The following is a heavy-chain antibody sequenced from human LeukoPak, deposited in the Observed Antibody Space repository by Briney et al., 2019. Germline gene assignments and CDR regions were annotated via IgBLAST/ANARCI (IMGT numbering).Heavy chain of an antibody. V-gene: IGHV4-59*01. CDR2: IYYSGST. CDR1: GGSISSYY. CDR3: ARGGIAAALNWFDP. D-gene: IGHD6-13*01. J-gene: IGHJ5*02. Sequence: SETLSLTCTVSGGSISSYYWSWIRQPPGKGLERIGYIYYSGSTKYNPSLKSRVTISVDTSKNQFSLKLSSVTAADTAVYYCARGGIAAALNWFDPWGQGTLVTVSS.